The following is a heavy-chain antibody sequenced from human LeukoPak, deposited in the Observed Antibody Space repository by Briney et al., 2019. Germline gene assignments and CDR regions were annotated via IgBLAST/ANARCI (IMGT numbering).Heavy chain of an antibody. D-gene: IGHD1-26*01. CDR2: VSISSGTI. CDR1: GFTFSGHN. V-gene: IGHV3-48*04. CDR3: ARAFGSGSYYYAFDI. Sequence: GGSLRLSCAASGFTFSGHNMNWVRQAPGKGLEWISFVSISSGTIYYADSVKGRFKISRDNAKSSLDLEMNSLRAEDTAVYYCARAFGSGSYYYAFDIWGHGTMVTVSS. J-gene: IGHJ3*02.